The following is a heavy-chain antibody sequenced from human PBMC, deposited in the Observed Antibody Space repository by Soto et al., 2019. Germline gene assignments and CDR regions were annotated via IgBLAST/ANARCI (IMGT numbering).Heavy chain of an antibody. CDR2: IISNDDK. V-gene: IGHV2-26*04. Sequence: SGPTLVNPTETLTLTCSVSGFSLTATRMGVSWIRQAPGKALDWLAHIISNDDKSYSTSLKSRLTISKDTSISPVVLSMTNMATVETGRYSFACAVFWSYSDGYYYEFDYWGPGTLVTVSS. CDR3: ACAVFWSYSDGYYYEFDY. CDR1: GFSLTATRMG. D-gene: IGHD3-22*01. J-gene: IGHJ4*02.